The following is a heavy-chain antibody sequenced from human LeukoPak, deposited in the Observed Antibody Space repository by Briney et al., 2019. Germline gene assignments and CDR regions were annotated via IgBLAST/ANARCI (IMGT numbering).Heavy chain of an antibody. J-gene: IGHJ1*01. CDR3: AREKLYSSSWGFQH. D-gene: IGHD6-13*01. V-gene: IGHV4-59*01. CDR2: IYYSGST. Sequence: SETLSLTCTVSGGSISSYYWSWIRQPPGKGLEWIGYIYYSGSTNYNPSLKSRVTISVDTSKNQFSLKLSSVTAADTAVYYCAREKLYSSSWGFQHWGQGTLVTVSS. CDR1: GGSISSYY.